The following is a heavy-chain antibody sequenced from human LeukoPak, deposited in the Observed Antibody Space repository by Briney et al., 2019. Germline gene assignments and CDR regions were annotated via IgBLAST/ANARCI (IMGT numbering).Heavy chain of an antibody. CDR3: ARVDYGDYAGEDY. V-gene: IGHV3-30-3*01. CDR2: ISYDGGNK. D-gene: IGHD4-17*01. Sequence: PGGSLRLSCAASGFTFSSYAMHWVRQAPGKGLEWVAVISYDGGNKYYADSVKGRFTISRDNSKNTLYLQMNSLRAEDTAVYYCARVDYGDYAGEDYWGQGTLVTVSS. J-gene: IGHJ4*02. CDR1: GFTFSSYA.